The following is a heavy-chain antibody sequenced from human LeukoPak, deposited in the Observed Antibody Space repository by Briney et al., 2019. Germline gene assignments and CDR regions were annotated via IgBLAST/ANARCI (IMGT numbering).Heavy chain of an antibody. CDR1: GFTFSDHY. J-gene: IGHJ3*02. V-gene: IGHV3-72*01. CDR2: TRNKANSYTT. Sequence: GGSLRLSCAASGFTFSDHYMDWVRQAPGKGLEWVVRTRNKANSYTTEYAASVKGRFTLSRDDSKNPLYLHMNSLKTEDTAVYYCAREPTAHDFDIWGKGKMVTVSS. D-gene: IGHD4-17*01. CDR3: AREPTAHDFDI.